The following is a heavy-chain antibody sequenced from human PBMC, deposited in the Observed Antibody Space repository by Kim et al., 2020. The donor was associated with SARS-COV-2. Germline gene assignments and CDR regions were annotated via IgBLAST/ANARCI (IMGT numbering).Heavy chain of an antibody. CDR2: INSDGSGT. J-gene: IGHJ2*01. CDR3: ARVGRDWYFDL. Sequence: GGSLRLSCAASEFSFSPRWMHWVRQAPGKGLVWVSHINSDGSGTSLADFVKGRFTISRDNAKNTLYLQMNSLRAEDTAVYYCARVGRDWYFDLWGRGTLVTVSS. V-gene: IGHV3-74*01. CDR1: EFSFSPRW.